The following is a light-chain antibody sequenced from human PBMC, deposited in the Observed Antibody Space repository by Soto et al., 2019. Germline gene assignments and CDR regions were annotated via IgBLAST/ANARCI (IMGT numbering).Light chain of an antibody. J-gene: IGLJ1*01. CDR3: AAWDDSLNGYV. CDR1: SSNIGSKT. CDR2: SNN. Sequence: QSVLTQPPSASGTPGQRVTMPCSGSSSNIGSKTVNWYRQLPGTAPKLLIYSNNQRPSGVPDRFSGSKSSTSASLAISGLQSEDEADYYCAAWDDSLNGYVFGTGTKLTVL. V-gene: IGLV1-44*01.